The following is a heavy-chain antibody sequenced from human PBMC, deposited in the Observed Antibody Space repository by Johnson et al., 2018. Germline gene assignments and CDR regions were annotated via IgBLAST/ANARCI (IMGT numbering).Heavy chain of an antibody. CDR3: TRAPITIFGILPDAVDI. V-gene: IGHV3-11*01. Sequence: QVQLQEWGGGLVEPGGSLRLWCAASRLNSSDYYMTWIRQAPGKGLEWVSSIRSSGATIYYADSVKGRFNISRDNAKESVYLRMNSLKTEDTAVYYCTRAPITIFGILPDAVDIWGQGTMVTVSS. J-gene: IGHJ3*02. CDR2: IRSSGATI. CDR1: RLNSSDYY. D-gene: IGHD3-3*01.